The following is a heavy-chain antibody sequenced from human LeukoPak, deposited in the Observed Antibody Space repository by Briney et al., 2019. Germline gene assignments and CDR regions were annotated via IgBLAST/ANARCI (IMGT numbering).Heavy chain of an antibody. V-gene: IGHV3-7*01. Sequence: GGSLRLSCAASGFTFSSHGMHWVRQAPGKGLEWVANIKQDGSEKYYVDSVKGRFTISRDNAKNSLYLQMNSLRAEDTAVYYCAREQLGYCSGGSCYSDYYFDYWGQGTLVTVSS. CDR1: GFTFSSHG. D-gene: IGHD2-15*01. J-gene: IGHJ4*02. CDR3: AREQLGYCSGGSCYSDYYFDY. CDR2: IKQDGSEK.